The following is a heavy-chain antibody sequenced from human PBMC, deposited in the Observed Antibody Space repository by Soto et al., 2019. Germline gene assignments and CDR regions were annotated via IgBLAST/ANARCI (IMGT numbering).Heavy chain of an antibody. J-gene: IGHJ4*02. V-gene: IGHV3-15*01. CDR1: GFTFSNAW. Sequence: GGSLRLSCAASGFTFSNAWMSWVRQAPGKGLEWVGRFKSKTDGGTTDYAAHVKGRFTISRDDSKNTLYLQMNSLKTEDTAVYYCTTDDGDFGYWGQGTLVTVSS. CDR2: FKSKTDGGTT. CDR3: TTDDGDFGY. D-gene: IGHD4-17*01.